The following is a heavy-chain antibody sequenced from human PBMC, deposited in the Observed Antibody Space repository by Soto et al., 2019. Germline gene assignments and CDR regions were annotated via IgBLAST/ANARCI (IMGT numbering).Heavy chain of an antibody. D-gene: IGHD6-13*01. CDR1: GFTFSSYG. Sequence: GGSLRLSCAASGFTFSSYGMHWVRQAPGKGLEWVAVIWYDGSNKYYADSVKGRFTISRDNSKNTLYLQMNSLRAEDTAVYYCAASPHSSSFNRWGQGTLVTVSS. J-gene: IGHJ4*02. CDR3: AASPHSSSFNR. V-gene: IGHV3-33*01. CDR2: IWYDGSNK.